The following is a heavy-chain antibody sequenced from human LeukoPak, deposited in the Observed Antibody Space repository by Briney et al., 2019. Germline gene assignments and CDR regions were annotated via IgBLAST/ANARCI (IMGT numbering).Heavy chain of an antibody. CDR2: IYYSGGT. V-gene: IGHV4-59*08. Sequence: SETLSLTCTVSGGSINNYFWSWIRQPPGKGLEWIGYIYYSGGTDYNPSLKGRVTISVDTSKNQFSLQLRSVTAADTAVYYCARHEKNGGYYDYWGQGTLVTVSS. J-gene: IGHJ4*02. CDR3: ARHEKNGGYYDY. D-gene: IGHD3-22*01. CDR1: GGSINNYF.